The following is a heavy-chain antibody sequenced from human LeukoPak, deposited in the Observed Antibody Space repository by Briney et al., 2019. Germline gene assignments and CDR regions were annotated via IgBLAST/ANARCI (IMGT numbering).Heavy chain of an antibody. Sequence: AETLSLTCTVSGVSIISSNYYWGWFRQPPGKSLEWIASVFYTGNTRHNPSLKSRVTISVDTSKNEFSLNLSSVTAEDTAVYYCARRLGSSADGILKYYFDYWGQGTLVTVPS. CDR2: VFYTGNT. V-gene: IGHV4-39*01. CDR3: ARRLGSSADGILKYYFDY. CDR1: GVSIISSNYY. D-gene: IGHD6-13*01. J-gene: IGHJ4*02.